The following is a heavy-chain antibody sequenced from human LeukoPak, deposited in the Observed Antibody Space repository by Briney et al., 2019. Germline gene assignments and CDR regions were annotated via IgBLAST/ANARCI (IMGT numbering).Heavy chain of an antibody. CDR1: GGSISSSSYY. CDR2: IYYSGST. Sequence: SETLSLTCTVSGGSISSSSYYWGWIRQPPGKGLEWIGSIYYSGSTYYNPSLKSRVTISVDTSKNQFSLKLSSVTAADTAVYYCARMPLRKVGANPTFDYWGQGTLVTVSS. V-gene: IGHV4-39*01. D-gene: IGHD1-26*01. J-gene: IGHJ4*02. CDR3: ARMPLRKVGANPTFDY.